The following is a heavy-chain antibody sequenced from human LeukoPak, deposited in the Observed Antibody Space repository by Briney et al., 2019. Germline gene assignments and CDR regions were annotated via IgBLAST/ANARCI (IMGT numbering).Heavy chain of an antibody. D-gene: IGHD5-18*01. CDR3: ARVRDSYGYYYYMDV. CDR2: ISDSSTYI. CDR1: GFTVSSNY. Sequence: GGSLRLSCAASGFTVSSNYMSWVRQSPGKGLEWVSSISDSSTYIFSADSARGRFTISRDNAKNSLYLQLNSLRAEDSAVYYCARVRDSYGYYYYMDVWGKGTTVTVSS. V-gene: IGHV3-21*01. J-gene: IGHJ6*03.